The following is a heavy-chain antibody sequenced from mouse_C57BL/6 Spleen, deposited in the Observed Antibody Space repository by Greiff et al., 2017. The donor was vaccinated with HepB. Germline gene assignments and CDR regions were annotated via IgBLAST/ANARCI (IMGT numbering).Heavy chain of an antibody. CDR1: GYTFTDYY. D-gene: IGHD2-5*01. J-gene: IGHJ2*01. CDR2: INPNNGGT. V-gene: IGHV1-26*01. CDR3: ARYDSNYEGSYFDY. Sequence: VQLKQSGPELVKPGASVKISCKASGYTFTDYYMNWVKQSHGKSLEWIGDINPNNGGTSYNQKFKGKATLTVDKSSSTAYMELRSLTSEDSAVYYCARYDSNYEGSYFDYWGQGTTLTVSS.